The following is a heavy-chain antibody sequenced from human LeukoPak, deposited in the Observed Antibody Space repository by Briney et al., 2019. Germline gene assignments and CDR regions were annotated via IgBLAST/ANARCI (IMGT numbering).Heavy chain of an antibody. CDR3: TRDKGSSYLSSFDY. J-gene: IGHJ4*02. CDR2: ISGSGGGT. CDR1: GFTVSTSA. V-gene: IGHV3-23*01. Sequence: GGSLRLSCAAAGFTVSTSAMSWVRQAPGKGLEWVSGISGSGGGTYYADSVKARFSISRDISKNTLYLQMTSLRAGDTAVYYCTRDKGSSYLSSFDYWGQGALVTVSS. D-gene: IGHD6-6*01.